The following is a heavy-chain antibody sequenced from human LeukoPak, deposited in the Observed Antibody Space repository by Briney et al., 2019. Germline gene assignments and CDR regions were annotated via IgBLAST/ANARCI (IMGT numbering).Heavy chain of an antibody. CDR1: GGSISSSSYY. V-gene: IGHV4-39*01. CDR3: ASTSGWSTGDYFDY. Sequence: SETLSLTCTVSGGSISSSSYYWGWIRQPPGKGLEWIGSIYYSGSTYYNPSLKSRVTISVDTSKNQFSLKLSSVTAADTAVYYCASTSGWSTGDYFDYWGQGTLVTVSS. D-gene: IGHD6-19*01. CDR2: IYYSGST. J-gene: IGHJ4*02.